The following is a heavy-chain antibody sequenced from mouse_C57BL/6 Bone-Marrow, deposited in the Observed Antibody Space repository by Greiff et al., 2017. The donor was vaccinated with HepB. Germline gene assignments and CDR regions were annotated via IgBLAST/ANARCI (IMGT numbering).Heavy chain of an antibody. Sequence: VQGVESGPELVKPGASVKISCKASGYAFSSSWMNWVKQRPGKGLEWIGRIYPGDGDTNYNGKFKGKATLTADKSSSTAYMQLSSLTSEDSAVYFCAVYGNYDYFDYWGQGTTLTVSS. J-gene: IGHJ2*01. CDR1: GYAFSSSW. CDR2: IYPGDGDT. V-gene: IGHV1-82*01. D-gene: IGHD2-1*01. CDR3: AVYGNYDYFDY.